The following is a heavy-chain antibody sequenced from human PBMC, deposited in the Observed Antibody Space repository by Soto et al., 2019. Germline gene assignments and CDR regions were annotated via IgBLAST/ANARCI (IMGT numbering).Heavy chain of an antibody. D-gene: IGHD2-15*01. CDR3: ARGAAPFDY. CDR2: MYYSGNTYHT. Sequence: PSETLSLTCTVSGGSISSGDYYWSWIRQPPGKGLEWIGYMYYSGNTYHTYNNPSLKTRVSTSLDTSKNQFSLNLNSVTAADTAVYYCARGAAPFDYWGQGTLVTAPQ. J-gene: IGHJ4*02. CDR1: GGSISSGDYY. V-gene: IGHV4-30-4*01.